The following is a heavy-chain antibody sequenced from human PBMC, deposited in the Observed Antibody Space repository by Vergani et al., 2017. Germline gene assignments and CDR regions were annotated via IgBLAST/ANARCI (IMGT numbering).Heavy chain of an antibody. D-gene: IGHD4/OR15-4a*01. V-gene: IGHV4-30-4*08. CDR1: GDSISAGDFY. CDR2: IYPTGST. J-gene: IGHJ2*01. CDR3: TRDFESAKGDYWYFDV. Sequence: QVQLQESGPGLVQPSQTLSLTCVVSGDSISAGDFYWSWIRQPPGKGLEWMGYIYPTGSTYYNPSLKSRLTISVDMSKNQFALRLTSVTAADTAVYFCTRDFESAKGDYWYFDVWGRGTLVTISS.